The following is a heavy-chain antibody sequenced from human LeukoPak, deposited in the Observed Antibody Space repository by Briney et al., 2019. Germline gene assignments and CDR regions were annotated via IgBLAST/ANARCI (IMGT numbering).Heavy chain of an antibody. D-gene: IGHD6-19*01. CDR3: ARDTGLGSGWSLDAFDI. V-gene: IGHV3-7*01. CDR2: IKQDGSEK. J-gene: IGHJ3*02. CDR1: GFTFRDYW. Sequence: GGSLRLSCAASGFTFRDYWMNWVRQAPGQGLEWVASIKQDGSEKYYVDSVKGRFTISRDNAKNSLYLQMNSLRAEDTAVYYCARDTGLGSGWSLDAFDIWGQGTMVTVSS.